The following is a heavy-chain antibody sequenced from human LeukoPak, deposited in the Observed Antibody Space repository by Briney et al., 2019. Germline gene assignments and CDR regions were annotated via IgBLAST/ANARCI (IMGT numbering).Heavy chain of an antibody. J-gene: IGHJ4*02. D-gene: IGHD5-24*01. CDR3: ARDRGDGYSTLFDY. CDR1: GYTFTSYA. CDR2: INTNTGNP. V-gene: IGHV7-4-1*02. Sequence: ASVKVSCKASGYTFTSYAMNWVRQAPGQGLEWMGWINTNTGNPTYAQVFTGRFAFSLDTSVSTAYLQISSLKAEDTAVYYCARDRGDGYSTLFDYWGQGTLVTVSS.